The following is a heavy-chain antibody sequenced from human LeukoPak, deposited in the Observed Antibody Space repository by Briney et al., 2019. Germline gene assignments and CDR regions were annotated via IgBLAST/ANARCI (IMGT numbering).Heavy chain of an antibody. J-gene: IGHJ6*04. V-gene: IGHV4-59*01. Sequence: SETLFLTFTVSGGSISSYYWSWIRQPPGKGLEWIGYIYYSGSTNYNPSLKSRVTISVDTSKNQFSLKLSSVTAADTAVYYCARERLEYDFWSGYYKGLDVWGKGTTVTVSS. CDR1: GGSISSYY. D-gene: IGHD3-3*01. CDR2: IYYSGST. CDR3: ARERLEYDFWSGYYKGLDV.